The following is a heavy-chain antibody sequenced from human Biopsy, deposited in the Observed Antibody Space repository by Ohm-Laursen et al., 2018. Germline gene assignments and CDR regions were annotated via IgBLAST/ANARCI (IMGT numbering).Heavy chain of an antibody. CDR2: STYTGYT. CDR1: GGSFTGHY. V-gene: IGHV4-59*11. Sequence: TLSLTSTVFGGSFTGHYWSWNRQPPGKGLDSIGHSTYTGYTSYNASLKSRVTISVDTSRKHFSLRLTSLAAAETAVYYCARGSNDFGGLYFPRWGQGTLLTVSS. J-gene: IGHJ4*02. CDR3: ARGSNDFGGLYFPR. D-gene: IGHD4-23*01.